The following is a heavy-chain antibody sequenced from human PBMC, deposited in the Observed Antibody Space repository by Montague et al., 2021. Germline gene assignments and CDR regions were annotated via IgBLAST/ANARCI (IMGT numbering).Heavy chain of an antibody. V-gene: IGHV4-39*01. CDR2: IYYSGST. CDR1: GGSISSTSYY. CDR3: ARRMSFVVVTEHEAFDI. Sequence: SETLSLTCTVSGGSISSTSYYWGWIRQPPGTGLEWIGSIYYSGSTYYNPSLKSRVTISADTSKNQFSLRLRSVTAADTAVYYCARRMSFVVVTEHEAFDIWGQGTMVTVSS. J-gene: IGHJ3*02. D-gene: IGHD2-21*02.